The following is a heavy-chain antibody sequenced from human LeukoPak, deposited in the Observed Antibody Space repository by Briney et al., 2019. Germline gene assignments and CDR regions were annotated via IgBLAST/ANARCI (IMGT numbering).Heavy chain of an antibody. CDR3: ARGVKYGMDV. J-gene: IGHJ6*02. Sequence: ASVKVSCKASGYTFTSYGISWVRQAPGQGLEWMGWMNPNSGNTGYAQKFQGRVTMTRNTSISTAYMELSSLRSEDTAVYYCARGVKYGMDVWGQGTTVTVSS. CDR2: MNPNSGNT. CDR1: GYTFTSYG. V-gene: IGHV1-8*02.